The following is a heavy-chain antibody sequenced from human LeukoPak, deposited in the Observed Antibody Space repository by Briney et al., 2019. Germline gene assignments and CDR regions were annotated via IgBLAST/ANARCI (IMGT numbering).Heavy chain of an antibody. D-gene: IGHD2-2*03. CDR1: GGSISSSSYY. Sequence: SETLSLTCTVSGGSISSSSYYWGWIRQPPGKGLEWIGSIYYSGSTNYNPSLKSRVTISVDTSKNQFSLKLSSVTAADTAVYYCARSGYCSSTSCLSGLDYWGQGTLVTVSS. J-gene: IGHJ4*02. CDR3: ARSGYCSSTSCLSGLDY. V-gene: IGHV4-39*01. CDR2: IYYSGST.